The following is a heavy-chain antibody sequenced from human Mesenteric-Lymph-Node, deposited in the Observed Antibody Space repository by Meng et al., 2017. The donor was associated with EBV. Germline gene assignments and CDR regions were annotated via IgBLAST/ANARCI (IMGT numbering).Heavy chain of an antibody. CDR3: ARGGNDILTGRYTFDY. D-gene: IGHD3-9*01. CDR1: GGVVSSGTYY. Sequence: LKVFGPVLVKPSATLAVTCTVLGGVVSSGTYYWSWIRQPPGKGQEWIGYIYDSGSTKYNPSLKSRVTISVDTSKNQFSVKLSSVTAADTAVYYCARGGNDILTGRYTFDYWGQGTLVTVSS. V-gene: IGHV4-61*01. CDR2: IYDSGST. J-gene: IGHJ4*02.